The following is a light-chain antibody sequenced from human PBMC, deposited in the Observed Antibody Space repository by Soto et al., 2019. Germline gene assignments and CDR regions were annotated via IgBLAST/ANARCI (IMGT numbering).Light chain of an antibody. J-gene: IGLJ3*02. CDR3: QSYDATNQV. Sequence: NFMLTQPHSVSESPGKTVIISCTRSSGSIASNYVQWYQQRPGSSPTTVIYEDNHRPSGVPDRFSGSIDSSSNSASLTISGLETEDEADSFCQSYDATNQVFGGGTQLTVL. CDR2: EDN. V-gene: IGLV6-57*01. CDR1: SGSIASNY.